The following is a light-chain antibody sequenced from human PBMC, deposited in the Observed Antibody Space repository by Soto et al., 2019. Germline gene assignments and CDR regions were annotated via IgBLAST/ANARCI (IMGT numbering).Light chain of an antibody. V-gene: IGKV2-28*01. J-gene: IGKJ2*01. CDR2: LGS. Sequence: DIVMTQSPLSLPVTPGEPASISCRSSQSLLHSDGYNYLDWYLQKPGQSPQLLIYLGSNRASGVPERVSGRGSGTDFKLKISRVEAEDVCLYYCMQALQTPYTFGQGTELEIK. CDR1: QSLLHSDGYNY. CDR3: MQALQTPYT.